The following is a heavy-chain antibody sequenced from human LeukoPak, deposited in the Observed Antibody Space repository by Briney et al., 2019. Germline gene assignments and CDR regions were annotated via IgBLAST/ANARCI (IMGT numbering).Heavy chain of an antibody. CDR1: GYTFTSYD. D-gene: IGHD4-23*01. CDR2: MNPNSGNT. J-gene: IGHJ3*02. CDR3: ASSVDGGHDAFDI. V-gene: IGHV1-8*01. Sequence: ASVKVSCKXSGYTFTSYDINWVRQATRQGLEWMGWMNPNSGNTGYAQKFQGRVTMTRNTSISTAYMELSSLRSEDTAVYYCASSVDGGHDAFDIWGQGTMVTVSS.